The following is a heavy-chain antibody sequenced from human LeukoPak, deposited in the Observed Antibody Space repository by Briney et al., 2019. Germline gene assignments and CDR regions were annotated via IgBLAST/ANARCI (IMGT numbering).Heavy chain of an antibody. CDR2: ISSSSSYI. D-gene: IGHD3-3*01. CDR1: GFTFSSYS. Sequence: GGSLRLSCAASGFTFSSYSMNWVRQAPGKGLEWVSSISSSSSYIYYADSVKGRFTISRDNAKNSLYLQMNSLRAEDTAVYYCARPPPPPYYDFWSGYATDAFDIWGQGTMVTVSS. CDR3: ARPPPPPYYDFWSGYATDAFDI. J-gene: IGHJ3*02. V-gene: IGHV3-21*01.